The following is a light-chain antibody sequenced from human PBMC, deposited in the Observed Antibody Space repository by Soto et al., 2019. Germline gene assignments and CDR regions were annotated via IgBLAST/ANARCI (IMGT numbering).Light chain of an antibody. CDR2: DAS. V-gene: IGKV3-11*01. CDR3: QQRSNWPPV. Sequence: EIVLTQSPATLSLSPGERATLSCRASQSVSSCLAWYQQKPGQAPRLLIYDASNRATGIPARFSGSGSGTDFTLTISRLEAEDFAVYYCQQRSNWPPVFGPGTKVDIK. J-gene: IGKJ3*01. CDR1: QSVSSC.